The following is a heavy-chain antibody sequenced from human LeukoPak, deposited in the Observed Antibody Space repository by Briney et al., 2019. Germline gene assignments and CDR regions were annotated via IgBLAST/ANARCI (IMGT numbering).Heavy chain of an antibody. CDR1: GFTFSSYG. CDR2: ISYDGSNK. J-gene: IGHJ4*02. V-gene: IGHV3-30*18. D-gene: IGHD3-22*01. Sequence: GGSLRLSCAASGFTFSSYGMHWVRQAPGKGLEWVAVISYDGSNKYYADSVKGRFTISRDNSKNTLYLQMNSLRAEDTAVYYCAKVINSGYYYYFDYWGQGTLVTVSS. CDR3: AKVINSGYYYYFDY.